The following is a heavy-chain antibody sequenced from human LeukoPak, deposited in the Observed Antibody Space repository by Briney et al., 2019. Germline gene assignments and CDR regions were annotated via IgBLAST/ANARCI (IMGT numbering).Heavy chain of an antibody. Sequence: GESLRLSCAASGFTFSSYAMSWVRQAPGKGLEGVSGINTSGGSTAYADAVKGRFTISRDNPRNTLYMQMNSMRAEDMDLYYCAIMHPYYDGNGYWVQWGQGSLVTVSS. CDR3: AIMHPYYDGNGYWVQ. CDR2: INTSGGST. CDR1: GFTFSSYA. J-gene: IGHJ4*02. V-gene: IGHV3-23*01. D-gene: IGHD3-22*01.